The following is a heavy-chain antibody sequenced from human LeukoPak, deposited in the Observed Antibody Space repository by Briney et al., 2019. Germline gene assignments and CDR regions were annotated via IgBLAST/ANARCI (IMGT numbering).Heavy chain of an antibody. D-gene: IGHD4-17*01. CDR2: INPNSGGT. CDR1: GYTFTAYY. V-gene: IGHV1-2*02. CDR3: AKDPPNDYGDYRIDY. Sequence: ASVKVSCKASGYTFTAYYIHWVRRAPGQGLEWMGWINPNSGGTNYAQKFQGRVTMTRDTSISTAYMELSRLRSDDTAIYYCAKDPPNDYGDYRIDYWGQGTLVTVSS. J-gene: IGHJ4*02.